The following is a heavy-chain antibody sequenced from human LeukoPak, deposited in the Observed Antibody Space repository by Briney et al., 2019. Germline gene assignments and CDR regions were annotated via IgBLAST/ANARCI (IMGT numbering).Heavy chain of an antibody. CDR1: GFTFSNSW. V-gene: IGHV3-7*01. CDR3: ARMRYSDY. Sequence: PGGSLRLSCAASGFTFSNSWMTWVRQAPGKGLEWVANIKEDGSEKYYVDSVKGRFTTSRDNAKNSLYLQMNSLRADDTAVYYCARMRYSDYWGQGTLVTVSS. D-gene: IGHD1-1*01. J-gene: IGHJ4*02. CDR2: IKEDGSEK.